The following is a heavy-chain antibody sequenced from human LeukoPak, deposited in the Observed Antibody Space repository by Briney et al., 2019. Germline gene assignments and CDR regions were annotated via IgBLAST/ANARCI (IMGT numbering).Heavy chain of an antibody. CDR1: GFTFSSYG. CDR3: ARDVDSGGHYSKFDS. J-gene: IGHJ4*02. Sequence: GRSLRLSCAASGFTFSSYGIHRVRQAPGKGLEWVSVIWYDGRRKYYADSVKGRFTISRDNSKNTVYLRMDSLRAEDTAVYYCARDVDSGGHYSKFDSWGQGTLVTVSS. D-gene: IGHD3-22*01. CDR2: IWYDGRRK. V-gene: IGHV3-33*01.